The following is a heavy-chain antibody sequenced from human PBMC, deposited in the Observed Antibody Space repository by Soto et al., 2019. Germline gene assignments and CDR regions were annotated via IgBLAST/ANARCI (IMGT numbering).Heavy chain of an antibody. CDR1: GGTSSSYA. D-gene: IGHD2-21*02. CDR3: AREGADIVVVTAIPGAFDI. J-gene: IGHJ3*02. CDR2: IIPIFGTA. Sequence: SVKVSCKASGGTSSSYAISWVRQAPGQGLEWMGGIIPIFGTANYAQKFQGRVTITADESTSTAYMELSSLRSEDTAVYYCAREGADIVVVTAIPGAFDIWGQGTMVTVSS. V-gene: IGHV1-69*13.